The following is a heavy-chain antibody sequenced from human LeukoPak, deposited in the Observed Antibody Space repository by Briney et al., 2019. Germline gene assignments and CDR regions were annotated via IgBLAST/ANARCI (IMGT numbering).Heavy chain of an antibody. CDR3: GKDPVVGAPGYFDF. CDR2: LSGSGAGT. CDR1: GFTFSRYE. V-gene: IGHV3-23*01. Sequence: GGSLRLSCAASGFTFSRYEMSWVRQAPGKGLEWVSSLSGSGAGTHYADSVKGRFTISRDNSKNTLYLQMNSLRAEDTAVYYCGKDPVVGAPGYFDFWGQGTLVTISS. J-gene: IGHJ4*02. D-gene: IGHD1-26*01.